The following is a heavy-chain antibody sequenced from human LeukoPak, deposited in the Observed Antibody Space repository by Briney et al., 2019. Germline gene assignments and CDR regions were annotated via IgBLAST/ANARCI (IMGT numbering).Heavy chain of an antibody. V-gene: IGHV4-34*01. CDR3: ARNYGSGGYYWFDP. CDR2: INHSGST. D-gene: IGHD3-10*01. CDR1: GGSFSGYY. J-gene: IGHJ5*02. Sequence: SETLSLTCAVYGGSFSGYYWSWIRQPPGKGLEWIGEINHSGSTNYNPSLKSRVTISVDTSKNQFSLKLSSVTAADTAVYYCARNYGSGGYYWFDPWGQGTLVTISS.